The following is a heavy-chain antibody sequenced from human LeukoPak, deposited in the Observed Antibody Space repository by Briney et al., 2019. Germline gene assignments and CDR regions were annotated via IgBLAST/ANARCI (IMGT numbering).Heavy chain of an antibody. CDR2: IYYSGST. CDR3: ARNRVQLERTGYYYYYGMDV. D-gene: IGHD1-1*01. J-gene: IGHJ6*02. Sequence: SETLSLTCTVSGGSISSASYYWGWIRQPPGKGLDWIGSIYYSGSTNYNPSLKSRVTISVDTSKNQFSLKLSSVTAADTAVYYCARNRVQLERTGYYYYYGMDVWGQGTTVTVSS. V-gene: IGHV4-39*07. CDR1: GGSISSASYY.